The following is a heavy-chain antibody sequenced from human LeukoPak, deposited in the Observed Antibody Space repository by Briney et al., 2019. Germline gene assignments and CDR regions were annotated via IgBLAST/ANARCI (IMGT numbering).Heavy chain of an antibody. CDR2: IIPIFGTA. Sequence: SVKVSCKASGGTFSSYAISWVRQAPGQGLEWMGGIIPIFGTANYAQKFQGRVTITTDESTSTAYMELSSLRSEDTAVYYCARDRVVPAATQIDQHCYYYYMDVWGKGTTVTVSS. CDR3: ARDRVVPAATQIDQHCYYYYMDV. J-gene: IGHJ6*03. D-gene: IGHD2-2*01. CDR1: GGTFSSYA. V-gene: IGHV1-69*05.